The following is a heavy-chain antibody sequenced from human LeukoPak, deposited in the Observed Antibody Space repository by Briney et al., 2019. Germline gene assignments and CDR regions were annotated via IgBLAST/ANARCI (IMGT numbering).Heavy chain of an antibody. CDR3: ARGGSSSWVDY. CDR2: IRSDGSST. J-gene: IGHJ4*02. Sequence: TGGSLRLSCAASGFTFSSYWMHWVRQAPGKGLVWVSRIRSDGSSTNYADSVTGRFAISRDNAKNTLYLQMNSLRADDTAVYYCARGGSSSWVDYWGQGTLVTVSS. V-gene: IGHV3-74*01. CDR1: GFTFSSYW. D-gene: IGHD6-13*01.